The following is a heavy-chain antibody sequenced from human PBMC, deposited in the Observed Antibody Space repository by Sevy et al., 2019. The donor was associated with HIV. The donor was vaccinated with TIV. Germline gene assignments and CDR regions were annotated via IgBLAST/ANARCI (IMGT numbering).Heavy chain of an antibody. D-gene: IGHD2-2*01. CDR3: ASTSSGFYYYYYGMDV. J-gene: IGHJ6*02. V-gene: IGHV4-59*13. CDR2: IYHSGST. CDR1: GGSISSYY. Sequence: SETLSLTCTVSGGSISSYYWSWIRQPPGKGLEWIGYIYHSGSTNYHPSLKSRVTISVDTSKNQFSLKLSSVTAADTAVYYCASTSSGFYYYYYGMDVWGQGTTVTVSS.